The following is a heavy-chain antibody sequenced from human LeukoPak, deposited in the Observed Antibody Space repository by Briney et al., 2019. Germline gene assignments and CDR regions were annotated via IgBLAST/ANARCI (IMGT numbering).Heavy chain of an antibody. CDR1: SGSFSGYY. CDR3: ARRTDCSSTSCYRTSYYGMDV. V-gene: IGHV4-34*01. Sequence: SETLSLTCAVYSGSFSGYYWSWIRQPPGKGLEWIGEINHSGSTNYNPSLKSRVTISVDTSKNQLSLKLSSVTAADTAVYYCARRTDCSSTSCYRTSYYGMDVWGQGTTVTVSS. D-gene: IGHD2-2*01. J-gene: IGHJ6*02. CDR2: INHSGST.